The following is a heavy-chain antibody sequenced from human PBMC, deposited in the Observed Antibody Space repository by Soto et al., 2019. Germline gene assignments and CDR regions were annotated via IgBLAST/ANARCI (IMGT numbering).Heavy chain of an antibody. CDR1: GFPLSRYS. CDR2: ISSSSSTI. J-gene: IGHJ2*01. D-gene: IGHD3-10*01. CDR3: ARGLLVRGSDWYFDL. V-gene: IGHV3-48*01. Sequence: GGSLRLSCAASGFPLSRYSMNWVRQAPGKGLEWVSYISSSSSTINYADSVKGRFTISRDNAKNSLYLQMNSLRAEDTAMYYWARGLLVRGSDWYFDLWGRGTLVTVSS.